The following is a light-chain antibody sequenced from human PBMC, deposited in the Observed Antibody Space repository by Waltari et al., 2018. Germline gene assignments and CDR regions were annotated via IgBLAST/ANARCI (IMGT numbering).Light chain of an antibody. CDR3: QHHFRLPAT. CDR1: PGISRY. J-gene: IGKJ1*01. CDR2: GAT. V-gene: IGKV3-20*01. Sequence: IMLTQSPGTLSLSPGERATLSCRTSPGISRYLAGYQQKPGKAPRLLIYGATTRATGIPDRFSGSGSGTDFSLTISGLEPEDSAVYYCQHHFRLPATFGQGTKVEIK.